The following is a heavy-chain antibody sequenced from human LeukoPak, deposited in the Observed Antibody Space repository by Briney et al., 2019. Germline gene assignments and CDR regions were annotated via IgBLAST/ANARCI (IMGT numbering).Heavy chain of an antibody. CDR3: ARPLAAAGTGWFDP. V-gene: IGHV4-39*01. D-gene: IGHD6-13*01. CDR1: GGSISSSSYY. CDR2: IYYSGST. Sequence: SETLSLTCTVSGGSISSSSYYWGWIRQPAGKGLEWIGSIYYSGSTYYNPSLKSRVTISVDTSKNQFSLKLSSVTAADTAVYYCARPLAAAGTGWFDPWGQGTLVTVSS. J-gene: IGHJ5*02.